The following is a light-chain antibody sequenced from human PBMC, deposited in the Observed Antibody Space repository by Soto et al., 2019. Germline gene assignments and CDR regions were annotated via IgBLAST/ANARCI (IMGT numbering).Light chain of an antibody. J-gene: IGKJ1*01. CDR1: QSVSRN. CDR2: GAS. V-gene: IGKV3-15*01. CDR3: QQYETWPLK. Sequence: EIVMTQSPATLSVSPGERATLSCRASQSVSRNLAWYQQKPGQAPRLLIYGASTRATGIPAKFSGSGSGTEFTLTNRSLQSEDFAVYYCQQYETWPLKFGKGTKVEIK.